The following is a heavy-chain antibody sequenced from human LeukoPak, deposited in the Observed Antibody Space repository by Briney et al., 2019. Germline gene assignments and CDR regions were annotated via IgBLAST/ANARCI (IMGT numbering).Heavy chain of an antibody. CDR2: IYYSGST. CDR3: ARWVAAAGNFDY. Sequence: SETLSLTCTVSGGSISSYYWSWIRQPPGKGLEWIGYIYYSGSTNYNPSLKSRVTMSVDTSKNQFSLKLSSVTAADTAVYYCARWVAAAGNFDYWGQGTLVTVSS. J-gene: IGHJ4*02. V-gene: IGHV4-59*12. CDR1: GGSISSYY. D-gene: IGHD6-13*01.